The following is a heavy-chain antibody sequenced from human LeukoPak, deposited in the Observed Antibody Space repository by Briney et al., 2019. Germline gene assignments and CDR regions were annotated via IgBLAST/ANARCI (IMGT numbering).Heavy chain of an antibody. CDR3: AREVGEDPGDPRYFDY. CDR2: IKQDGSEK. J-gene: IGHJ4*02. CDR1: GFTFSSYW. V-gene: IGHV3-7*03. Sequence: GGSLRLSCAASGFTFSSYWMSWVRQAPGKGLEWVANIKQDGSEKYYVDSVKGRFTISRDNAKNSLYLQMNSLGAEDTAVYYCAREVGEDPGDPRYFDYWGQGTLVTVSS. D-gene: IGHD4-17*01.